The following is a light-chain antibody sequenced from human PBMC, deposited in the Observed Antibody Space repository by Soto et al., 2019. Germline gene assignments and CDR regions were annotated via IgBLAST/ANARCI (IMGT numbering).Light chain of an antibody. CDR1: SSDVGGYNY. CDR3: SSYTSSSTLDV. CDR2: DVS. Sequence: QSALTQPASVSGSPGQSITISCTGTSSDVGGYNYVSWYQQHPGKAPKLLIYDVSSRPSGVSNRFSGSKSGNTASLTIFGLQAEDDADYYCSSYTSSSTLDVFGTGTKLTVL. J-gene: IGLJ1*01. V-gene: IGLV2-14*03.